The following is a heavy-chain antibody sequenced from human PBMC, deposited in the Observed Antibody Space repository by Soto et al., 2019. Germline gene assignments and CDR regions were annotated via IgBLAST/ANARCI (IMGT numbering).Heavy chain of an antibody. CDR2: ISDSGGTT. J-gene: IGHJ3*02. CDR3: AKTTGWYDAFDI. Sequence: GGSLRLSCAASGFTFSSYALSWVRQAPGKGLEWVSIISDSGGTTYYADSVKGRFTISRDNSNNTVYLQMNSLRAEDTAVYYCAKTTGWYDAFDIWGQGTMVTVSS. CDR1: GFTFSSYA. D-gene: IGHD6-19*01. V-gene: IGHV3-23*01.